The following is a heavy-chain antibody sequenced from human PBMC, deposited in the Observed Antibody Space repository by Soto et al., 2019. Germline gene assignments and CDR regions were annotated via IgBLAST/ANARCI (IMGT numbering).Heavy chain of an antibody. V-gene: IGHV4-39*01. D-gene: IGHD6-19*01. CDR3: IGRWLVLYYFDY. CDR1: GGSISSSSYY. Sequence: SETLSLTCTVSGGSISSSSYYWGWIRQPPGKGLEWIGSIYYSGSTYYNPSLKSRVTISVDTSKNQFSLKLSSVTAADTAVYYCIGRWLVLYYFDYWGQGTLVTVSS. J-gene: IGHJ4*02. CDR2: IYYSGST.